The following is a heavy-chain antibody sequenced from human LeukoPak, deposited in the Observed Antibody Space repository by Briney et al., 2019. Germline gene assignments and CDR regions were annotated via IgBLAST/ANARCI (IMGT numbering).Heavy chain of an antibody. CDR2: ISWDGGST. J-gene: IGHJ6*04. Sequence: GGSLRLSCAASEFTFDDYAMHWVRQAPGKGLEWVSLISWDGGSTYYADSVKGRFTISRDNSRHTLYLQTNSLGAEDTALYYCAKDKEYSGFGPILSGYYYGMDVWGKGTTVTVSS. D-gene: IGHD5-12*01. V-gene: IGHV3-43D*04. CDR3: AKDKEYSGFGPILSGYYYGMDV. CDR1: EFTFDDYA.